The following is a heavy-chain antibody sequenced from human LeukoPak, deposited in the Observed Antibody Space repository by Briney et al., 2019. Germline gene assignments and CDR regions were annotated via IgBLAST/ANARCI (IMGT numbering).Heavy chain of an antibody. CDR3: ARDPSSGWSTQYGMDV. CDR2: ISWNSGSI. D-gene: IGHD6-19*01. CDR1: GFTFDDYA. J-gene: IGHJ6*02. Sequence: PGGSLRLSCAASGFTFDDYAMHWVRQAPGKGLEWVSGISWNSGSIGYADSVKGRFTISRDNAKNSLYLQMNSLRAEDTAVYYCARDPSSGWSTQYGMDVWGQGTTVTVSS. V-gene: IGHV3-9*01.